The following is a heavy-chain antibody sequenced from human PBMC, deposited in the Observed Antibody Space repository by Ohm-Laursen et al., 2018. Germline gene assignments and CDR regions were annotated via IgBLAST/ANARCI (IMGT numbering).Heavy chain of an antibody. CDR2: IKSKAAGETR. V-gene: IGHV3-15*01. CDR3: STDHFS. CDR1: GFTFSSYA. J-gene: IGHJ5*02. D-gene: IGHD2/OR15-2a*01. Sequence: SLRLSCAASGFTFSSYAMSWVRQPPGKGLEYVGRIKSKAAGETREYAEPVKGRFTILRDDSKNTLSLQMNSLKTEDTGVYYCSTDHFSWGQGTLVTVSS.